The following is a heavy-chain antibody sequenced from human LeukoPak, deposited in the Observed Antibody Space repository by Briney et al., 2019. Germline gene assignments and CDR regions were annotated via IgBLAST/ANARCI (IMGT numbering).Heavy chain of an antibody. CDR3: ARLPLGPDAFDI. J-gene: IGHJ3*02. CDR1: GGSISSSSYY. V-gene: IGHV4-39*01. CDR2: IYYSGST. Sequence: SETLSLTCTVSGGSISSSSYYWGWIRQPPGKGLEWIGSIYYSGSTYYNPSLKSRVTISVDTSKNQFSLKLSSVTAADTAVYYCARLPLGPDAFDIWGQGTMVTVSS.